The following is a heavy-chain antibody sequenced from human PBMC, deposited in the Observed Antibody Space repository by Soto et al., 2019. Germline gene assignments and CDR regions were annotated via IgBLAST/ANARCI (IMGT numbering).Heavy chain of an antibody. V-gene: IGHV3-23*01. CDR3: ARTDKFTSQSSGWANRFDC. CDR2: IISTGGT. Sequence: EVQLLESGGGLVQPGGSLRLSCAASGFTFTNYAMTWVRQAPGRGLEWVSTIISTGGTFYGDTVKGRFTISRDNSRSTLYLQMNRLRGDEAAIYYCARTDKFTSQSSGWANRFDCWGQGTLVTVSS. CDR1: GFTFTNYA. D-gene: IGHD6-19*01. J-gene: IGHJ4*02.